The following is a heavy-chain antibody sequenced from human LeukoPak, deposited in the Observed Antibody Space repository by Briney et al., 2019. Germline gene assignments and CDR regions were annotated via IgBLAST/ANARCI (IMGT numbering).Heavy chain of an antibody. CDR1: GGSISSGDYY. V-gene: IGHV4-30-4*01. D-gene: IGHD5-18*01. Sequence: SQTLSLTCTVSGGSISSGDYYWSWIRQPPGKGLEWIGYIYYSGSTYYNPSLKSRVTISVDTSKNQFSLKLSSVTAADTAVYYCARDGEGYSYGRNWFDPWGQGTLVTVSS. CDR3: ARDGEGYSYGRNWFDP. CDR2: IYYSGST. J-gene: IGHJ5*02.